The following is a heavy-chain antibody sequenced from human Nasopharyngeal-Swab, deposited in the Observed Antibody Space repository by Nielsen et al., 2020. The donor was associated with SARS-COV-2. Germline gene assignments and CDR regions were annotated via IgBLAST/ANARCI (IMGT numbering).Heavy chain of an antibody. J-gene: IGHJ3*02. CDR3: ARRPPGIGPRAFDI. CDR2: IYYSGST. D-gene: IGHD3-10*01. Sequence: IRQSPGKGLEWIGSIYYSGSTYYNPFLKRRVTISVDTSKNQFSLKLSSVTAADTAVYYCARRPPGIGPRAFDIWGQGTMVTVSS. V-gene: IGHV4-39*01.